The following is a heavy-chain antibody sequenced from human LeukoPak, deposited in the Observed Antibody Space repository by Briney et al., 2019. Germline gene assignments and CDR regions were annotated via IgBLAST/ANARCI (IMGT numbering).Heavy chain of an antibody. V-gene: IGHV3-21*01. D-gene: IGHD3-22*01. CDR3: AREEYYYDSSGYYSLVDY. Sequence: GGSLRLSCAASGFTFSSYSMNWVRQAPGKGLEWVSSISSSSSYIYYADSVKGRFTISRDNAKNSLYLQMNSLRAEDTAVYYCAREEYYYDSSGYYSLVDYWGQGTLVTVSS. CDR1: GFTFSSYS. CDR2: ISSSSSYI. J-gene: IGHJ4*02.